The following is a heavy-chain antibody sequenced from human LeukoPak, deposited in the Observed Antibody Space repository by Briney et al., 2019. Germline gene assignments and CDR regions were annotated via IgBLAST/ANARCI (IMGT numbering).Heavy chain of an antibody. Sequence: AGGSLRLSCAAPGFTFNDYYMSWIRQAPGKGLEWLSYINIGGTNTHYADSVKGRFTISRDNAKKSLYLEMNNLRAEDTAVYYCATDGAGFDTWGQGVLVTVSS. V-gene: IGHV3-11*01. CDR1: GFTFNDYY. CDR2: INIGGTNT. J-gene: IGHJ5*02. CDR3: ATDGAGFDT.